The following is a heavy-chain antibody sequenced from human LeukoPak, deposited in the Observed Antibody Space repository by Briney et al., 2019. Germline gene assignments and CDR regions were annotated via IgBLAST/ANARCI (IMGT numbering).Heavy chain of an antibody. J-gene: IGHJ4*02. V-gene: IGHV3-23*01. CDR3: AQWHTVDY. D-gene: IGHD2-8*01. Sequence: GGSLRLSCAASGFTFSSAPMSWVHQAPGKGLEWVSVIGGSGGNTNYADSVRGRFTISRDNSKNTLCLQMNSLRAEDTAVYYCAQWHTVDYWGQGTLVTVSS. CDR1: GFTFSSAP. CDR2: IGGSGGNT.